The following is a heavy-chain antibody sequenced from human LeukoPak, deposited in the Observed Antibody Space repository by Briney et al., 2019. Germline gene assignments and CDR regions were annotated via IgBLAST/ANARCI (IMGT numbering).Heavy chain of an antibody. CDR2: IYPHDSET. CDR1: GYNFTSNW. CDR3: ARVDRRGYSDYTAILPDY. J-gene: IGHJ4*02. Sequence: GESLKISCQGSGYNFTSNWIGWVRQTPGKGLEFLGIIYPHDSETIYSPSFQGQVTVSADKSISTAYLQWNSLKASDTAMYYCARVDRRGYSDYTAILPDYWGQGTLVTVSS. D-gene: IGHD5-12*01. V-gene: IGHV5-51*01.